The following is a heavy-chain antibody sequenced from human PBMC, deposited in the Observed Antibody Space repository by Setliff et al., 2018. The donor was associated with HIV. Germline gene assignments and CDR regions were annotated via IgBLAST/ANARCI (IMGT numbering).Heavy chain of an antibody. Sequence: ASVKVSCKAPGYTFTSYGISWVRQAPGQGLEWMGWISAYNGNTNYAQKLQGRVTMTTDTSTSTAYMELRSLRSDDTAVYYCARDVDYTDAFDIWGQGTMGTVSS. CDR2: ISAYNGNT. CDR1: GYTFTSYG. D-gene: IGHD4-4*01. J-gene: IGHJ3*02. V-gene: IGHV1-18*01. CDR3: ARDVDYTDAFDI.